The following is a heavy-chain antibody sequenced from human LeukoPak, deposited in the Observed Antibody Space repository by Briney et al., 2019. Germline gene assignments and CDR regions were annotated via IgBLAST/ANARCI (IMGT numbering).Heavy chain of an antibody. CDR1: GGSISSSSYY. V-gene: IGHV4-39*07. CDR3: AREVRDFQAAIGRNWFDP. J-gene: IGHJ5*02. Sequence: PLETLSLTCTVSGGSISSSSYYWGWIRQPPGKGLEWIGSIYHSGSTYIYPSLKSRVTITVDTSKNQFSLNLSSVTAADTAVYYCAREVRDFQAAIGRNWFDPWGQGTLVTVSS. D-gene: IGHD2-15*01. CDR2: IYHSGST.